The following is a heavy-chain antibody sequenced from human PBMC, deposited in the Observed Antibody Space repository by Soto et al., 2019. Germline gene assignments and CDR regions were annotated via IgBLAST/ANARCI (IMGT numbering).Heavy chain of an antibody. J-gene: IGHJ2*01. Sequence: QVQLVESGGGVVQPGRFLRLSCVGSGFTFSSYGMHWVRQAPGKGLEWLAVISFEGNYNYHADSVKGRFTIPRDNSKNTLFLEMSSLRPEHTAVYYGVKDNLHSGSYENWYFDLWGRGTLVTVSS. CDR2: ISFEGNYN. V-gene: IGHV3-30*18. CDR1: GFTFSSYG. CDR3: VKDNLHSGSYENWYFDL. D-gene: IGHD1-26*01.